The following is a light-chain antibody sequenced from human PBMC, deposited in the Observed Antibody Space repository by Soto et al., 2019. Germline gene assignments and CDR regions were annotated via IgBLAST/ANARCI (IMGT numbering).Light chain of an antibody. Sequence: EVVLTHSPATLSLSPCERATLSFSASQSIRTSLAWYQQKPGQAPRLVIFDASNRANGVPARFGGSGSGTDSTLTINSLEPEDFAVYYCQQRNVWPPITFGQGTRLEIK. J-gene: IGKJ5*01. CDR1: QSIRTS. CDR3: QQRNVWPPIT. V-gene: IGKV3-11*01. CDR2: DAS.